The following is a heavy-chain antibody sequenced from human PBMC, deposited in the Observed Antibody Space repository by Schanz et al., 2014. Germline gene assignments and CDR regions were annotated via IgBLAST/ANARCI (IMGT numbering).Heavy chain of an antibody. D-gene: IGHD3-10*01. CDR3: ARANYRRKINFDY. CDR1: GFTFSSYG. CDR2: IWYDENNK. V-gene: IGHV3-33*01. J-gene: IGHJ4*02. Sequence: QVQLVESGGGVVQFGRSLRLSCVASGFTFSSYGMHWVRQAPGKGLEWVAVIWYDENNKYYADSVKGRFTMSRDNSKNTLYLQMTSRRAEDTAVYYCARANYRRKINFDYWGRGTLVTVSS.